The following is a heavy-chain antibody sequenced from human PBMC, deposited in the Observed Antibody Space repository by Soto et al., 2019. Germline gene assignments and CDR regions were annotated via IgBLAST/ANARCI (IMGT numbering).Heavy chain of an antibody. J-gene: IGHJ3*01. Sequence: EVQLLESGGALVQPGGSLRLSCVASGFNFNFYGMNWVRQAPGKGLEWVSGLSGSGDMTYYADSVKGRFTISRDNSNNTLSQQMNILRVDDTALYFCAKDLQWGSFDVWGQGTMVTVSS. V-gene: IGHV3-23*01. CDR1: GFNFNFYG. CDR2: LSGSGDMT. CDR3: AKDLQWGSFDV. D-gene: IGHD1-26*01.